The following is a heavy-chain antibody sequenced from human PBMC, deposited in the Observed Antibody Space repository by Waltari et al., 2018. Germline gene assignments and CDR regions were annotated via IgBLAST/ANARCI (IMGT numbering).Heavy chain of an antibody. CDR2: FDPEDGET. D-gene: IGHD2-8*01. J-gene: IGHJ4*02. CDR1: GYTLTELS. V-gene: IGHV1-24*01. CDR3: ATDSSYCTNGVCYSGL. Sequence: QVQLVQSGAEVKKPGASVKVSCKVSGYTLTELSMHWVRQAPGKGLEWMGGFDPEDGETIYEQKFQGRVTMTEDTSTDTAYMELSSLRSEDTAVYYCATDSSYCTNGVCYSGLWGQGTLVTVSS.